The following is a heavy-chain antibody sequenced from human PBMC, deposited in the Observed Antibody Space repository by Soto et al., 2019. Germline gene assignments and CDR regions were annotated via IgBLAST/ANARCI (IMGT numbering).Heavy chain of an antibody. Sequence: SVKVSCKASGGTFSSYAISWVRQAPGQGLEWMGGIIPLSGTANYAQKFQGRLTITADESTSIAYMELSSLRSEDTAVYYCARAYCSGGSCPYGMDVWGQGTTVTVSS. CDR1: GGTFSSYA. CDR2: IIPLSGTA. CDR3: ARAYCSGGSCPYGMDV. J-gene: IGHJ6*02. V-gene: IGHV1-69*13. D-gene: IGHD2-15*01.